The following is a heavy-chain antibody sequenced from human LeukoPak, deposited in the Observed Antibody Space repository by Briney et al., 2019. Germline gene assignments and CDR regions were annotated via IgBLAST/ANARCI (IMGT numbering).Heavy chain of an antibody. J-gene: IGHJ5*02. Sequence: SETLSLTCTVSGGSISSYYWSWIRQPPGKGLEWIGYIYYSGSTNYNPSLKSRVTISVDTSKNQFSLKLSSVTAADTAVYYCARRPTTFEDYAWFDPWGQGTLVTVSS. CDR1: GGSISSYY. D-gene: IGHD4-17*01. CDR3: ARRPTTFEDYAWFDP. V-gene: IGHV4-59*12. CDR2: IYYSGST.